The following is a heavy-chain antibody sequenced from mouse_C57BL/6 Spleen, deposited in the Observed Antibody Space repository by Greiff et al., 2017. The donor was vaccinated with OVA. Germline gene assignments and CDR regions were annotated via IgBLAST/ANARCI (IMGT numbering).Heavy chain of an antibody. Sequence: DVMLVESGGGLVKPGGSLKLSCAASGFTFSSYAMSWVRQTPEKRLEWVATISDGGSYTYYPDNVKGRFTISRDNAKNNLYLQMSHLKSEDTAMYYCARDDGNYVAYWGQGTLVTVSA. V-gene: IGHV5-4*01. D-gene: IGHD2-1*01. J-gene: IGHJ3*01. CDR1: GFTFSSYA. CDR3: ARDDGNYVAY. CDR2: ISDGGSYT.